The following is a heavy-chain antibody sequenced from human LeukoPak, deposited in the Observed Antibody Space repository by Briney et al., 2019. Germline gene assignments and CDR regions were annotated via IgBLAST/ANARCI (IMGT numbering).Heavy chain of an antibody. V-gene: IGHV3-20*04. CDR1: GFTFDDYG. D-gene: IGHD2-21*02. Sequence: RPGGSLRLSCAASGFTFDDYGMSWVRHAPGKGLEWVSGINWNGGSTGYADSVKGRFTISRDDSKNTLYLQMNSLRAEDTAVYYCAKDFRDHDAFDIWGQGTMVTVSS. J-gene: IGHJ3*02. CDR2: INWNGGST. CDR3: AKDFRDHDAFDI.